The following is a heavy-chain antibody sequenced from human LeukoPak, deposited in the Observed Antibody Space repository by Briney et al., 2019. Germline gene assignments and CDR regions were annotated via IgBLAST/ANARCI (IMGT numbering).Heavy chain of an antibody. CDR3: AIGYCSGGSCPNYYSMDV. CDR2: ISYDGSNK. D-gene: IGHD2-15*01. Sequence: GGSLRLSCAASGFTFSSYGMHWVRQAPGKGLEWVAVISYDGSNKYYADSVKGRFTISRDNSKNTLYLQMNSLRAEDTAVYYCAIGYCSGGSCPNYYSMDVWGQGTTVTVSS. V-gene: IGHV3-30*03. J-gene: IGHJ6*02. CDR1: GFTFSSYG.